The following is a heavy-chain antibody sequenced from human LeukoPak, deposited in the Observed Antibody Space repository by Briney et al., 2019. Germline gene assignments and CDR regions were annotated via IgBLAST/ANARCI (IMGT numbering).Heavy chain of an antibody. D-gene: IGHD3-22*01. CDR3: ARGLHPRRLYDSSGLKEYYFDY. CDR1: GFTFSSYW. Sequence: PGGSLRLSCAASGFTFSSYWMSWVRQAPGKGLEWVANIKQDGSEKYYVDSVKGRFTISRDNAKNSLYLQMNSLRAEDTAVYYCARGLHPRRLYDSSGLKEYYFDYWGQGTLVTVSS. J-gene: IGHJ4*02. CDR2: IKQDGSEK. V-gene: IGHV3-7*01.